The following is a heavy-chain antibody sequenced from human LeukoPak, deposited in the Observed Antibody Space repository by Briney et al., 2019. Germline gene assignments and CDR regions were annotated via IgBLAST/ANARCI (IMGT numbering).Heavy chain of an antibody. V-gene: IGHV3-9*01. CDR3: AKDSYSRPHGMDV. D-gene: IGHD6-13*01. CDR1: GFTFDDYA. Sequence: PGRSLRLSCAASGFTFDDYAMHWVRQAPGKGLEWVSGISWNSGSIGYADSVKGRFTISRDNAKNSLYLQMNSLRAEDTALYYCAKDSYSRPHGMDVWGQGTTVTVSS. CDR2: ISWNSGSI. J-gene: IGHJ6*02.